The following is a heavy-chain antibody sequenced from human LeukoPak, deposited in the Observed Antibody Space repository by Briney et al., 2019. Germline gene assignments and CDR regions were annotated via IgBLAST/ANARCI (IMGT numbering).Heavy chain of an antibody. J-gene: IGHJ4*02. V-gene: IGHV3-48*02. D-gene: IGHD5-18*01. Sequence: PGGSLRLSCAASVFTFSSYTMNWVPQAPGKGLQWVSTVSSSCNIHYSESVKGPFTTSRDTAPNSLYMQMKRLRDQDTAVYYCVRDALHTAHFDYWGQGTLVTVSS. CDR2: VSSSCNI. CDR3: VRDALHTAHFDY. CDR1: VFTFSSYT.